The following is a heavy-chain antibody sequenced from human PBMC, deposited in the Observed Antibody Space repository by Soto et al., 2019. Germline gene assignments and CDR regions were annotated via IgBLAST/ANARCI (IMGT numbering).Heavy chain of an antibody. V-gene: IGHV4-39*01. J-gene: IGHJ4*02. CDR1: CESISSSSYY. CDR2: IYYSGRT. CDR3: ARQRTTVVTQAYFDH. Sequence: PSETLSLTCIVSCESISSSSYYWGWIRQPPGKGLEWIGSIYYSGRTYYNPSFKSRVTTSIDTSKNQFSLKLSSVTATDTAVYYCARQRTTVVTQAYFDHWGQGALVTVSS. D-gene: IGHD2-21*02.